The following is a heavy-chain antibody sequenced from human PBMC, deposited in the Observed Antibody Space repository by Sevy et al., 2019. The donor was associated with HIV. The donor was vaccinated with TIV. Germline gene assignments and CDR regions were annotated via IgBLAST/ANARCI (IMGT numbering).Heavy chain of an antibody. CDR2: FCPGDSDI. CDR3: TRQGPSDGMDV. J-gene: IGHJ6*02. V-gene: IGHV5-51*01. Sequence: GESLKISCKISGYSFTSYCIGWVRQKTGKGLEWMGIFCPGDSDISYSPSFQGQVTISADKSISTVYLQWRSLKASDTTMYYCTRQGPSDGMDVWGRGTTVTVSS. CDR1: GYSFTSYC.